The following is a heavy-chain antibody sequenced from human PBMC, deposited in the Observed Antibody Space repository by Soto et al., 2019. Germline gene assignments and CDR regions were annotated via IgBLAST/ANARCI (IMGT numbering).Heavy chain of an antibody. CDR3: ARTGEIAVGDYYYYYMDV. CDR1: GDSVNSNNVY. Sequence: PSETLSLTCTVSGDSVNSNNVYWGWVRQPPGRRLECIGNVYYSGSTNYNPALESRVTISVDTSKNQFSLKLSSVTAADTAVYYCARTGEIAVGDYYYYYMDVWGKGTTVTVSS. J-gene: IGHJ6*03. D-gene: IGHD6-19*01. CDR2: VYYSGST. V-gene: IGHV4-39*01.